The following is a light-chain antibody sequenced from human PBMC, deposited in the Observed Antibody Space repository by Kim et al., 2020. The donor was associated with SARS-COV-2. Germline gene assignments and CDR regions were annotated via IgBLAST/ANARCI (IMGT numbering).Light chain of an antibody. Sequence: GQTVRITCRGYSLRRYYYSWYQQQQGQAPVLVIYGKDYLPSGIPALFSGSTSGNTDSLTITGAQPDDEADSYSDSRVSRCCHLWVFGGGTQLSVL. CDR2: GKD. J-gene: IGLJ3*02. CDR1: SLRRYY. CDR3: DSRVSRCCHLWV. V-gene: IGLV3-19*01.